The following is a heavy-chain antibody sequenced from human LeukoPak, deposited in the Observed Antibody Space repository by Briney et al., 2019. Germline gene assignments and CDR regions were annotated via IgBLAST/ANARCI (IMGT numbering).Heavy chain of an antibody. CDR3: ARERKWELLQKWFDP. D-gene: IGHD1-26*01. J-gene: IGHJ5*02. Sequence: PSQTLSLTSSVSGGSFSSGAYYWSWIRQLPGKGLEWIGYIHYSGSPYYNPSLKSRVSISVDTSKNQFSLKLSFVTAADTAVYYCARERKWELLQKWFDPWGQGTLVTVSS. V-gene: IGHV4-31*03. CDR1: GGSFSSGAYY. CDR2: IHYSGSP.